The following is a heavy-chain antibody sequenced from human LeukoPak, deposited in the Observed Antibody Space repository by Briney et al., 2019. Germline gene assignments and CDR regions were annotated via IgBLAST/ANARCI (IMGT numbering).Heavy chain of an antibody. CDR2: ISTSGST. CDR3: ARESAVRGVIQGTGNMDV. D-gene: IGHD3-10*01. J-gene: IGHJ6*03. Sequence: SETLSLTCTVSGGSISSYYWSWIRQPAGKGLESIGHISTSGSTNYNPSLKSRATMSVDTSKNQFSLKLSSVTAADTAVYYCARESAVRGVIQGTGNMDVWGKGTTVTISS. V-gene: IGHV4-4*07. CDR1: GGSISSYY.